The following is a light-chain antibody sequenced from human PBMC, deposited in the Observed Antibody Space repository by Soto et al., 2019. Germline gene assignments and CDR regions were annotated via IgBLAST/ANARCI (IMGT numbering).Light chain of an antibody. CDR2: LGS. CDR1: QSLLHNNGYNY. Sequence: DIVMTQSPLSLPVSPGEPASISCRSSQSLLHNNGYNYLEWYLQKPGQSPQLLLYLGSNRASGVPDRFSGSGSGADFTLKISRVEAEDVGVYYCMQALQTPLYTFGQGTKLEIK. CDR3: MQALQTPLYT. J-gene: IGKJ2*01. V-gene: IGKV2-28*01.